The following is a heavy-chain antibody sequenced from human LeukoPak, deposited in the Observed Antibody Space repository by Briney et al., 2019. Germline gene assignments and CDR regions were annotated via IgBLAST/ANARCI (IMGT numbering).Heavy chain of an antibody. Sequence: PGGSLRLSCAASGFTFRSFAMHWVRQAPGKGLEWVAVISHDGSNKYYADSVKGRFTISRDNSKNTLYLQMNSLRAEDTAVYYCAKGDQVPNYYGMDVWGQGTTVTVSS. CDR1: GFTFRSFA. CDR3: AKGDQVPNYYGMDV. CDR2: ISHDGSNK. J-gene: IGHJ6*02. V-gene: IGHV3-30*04.